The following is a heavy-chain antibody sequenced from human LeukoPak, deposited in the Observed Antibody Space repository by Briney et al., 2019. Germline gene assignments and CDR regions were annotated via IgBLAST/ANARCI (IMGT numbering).Heavy chain of an antibody. Sequence: PGGSLRLSCAASGFTFSDYYMSWIRQAPGKGLEWGSYISSSGSTIYYADSVKGRFTISRDNAKNSLYLQMNSLRAEDTAVYYCARPRTYYYDSSGYYDHWGQGTLVTVSS. V-gene: IGHV3-11*01. CDR2: ISSSGSTI. CDR3: ARPRTYYYDSSGYYDH. CDR1: GFTFSDYY. J-gene: IGHJ4*02. D-gene: IGHD3-22*01.